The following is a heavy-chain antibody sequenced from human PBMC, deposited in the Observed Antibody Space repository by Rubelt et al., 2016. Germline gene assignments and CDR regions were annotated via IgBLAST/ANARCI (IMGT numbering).Heavy chain of an antibody. V-gene: IGHV4-34*01. CDR1: GGSFSGYY. CDR2: INHGGST. Sequence: QVQLQQWGAGLLKPSETLSLTCAVSGGSFSGYYWSWIRQPPGKGLEWIGEINHGGSTNSNPSLKSLGTTSVDTSKSQFSLTLSSVTAADTAVYYWAGGGGYGMDVWGQGTMVTVSS. CDR3: AGGGGYGMDV. J-gene: IGHJ6*02. D-gene: IGHD3-16*01.